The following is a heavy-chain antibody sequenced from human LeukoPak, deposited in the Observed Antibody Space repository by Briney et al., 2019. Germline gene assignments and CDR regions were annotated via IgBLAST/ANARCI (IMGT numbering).Heavy chain of an antibody. Sequence: GGSLRLSCAASGFTFTSYAMTWVRQAPGKGLEWVSGISWNSGSIGYADSVKGRFTISRDNAKNSLYLQMNSLRAEDTALYYCAKDMWAGYYDSSGYRPRSFDYWGQGTLVTVSS. D-gene: IGHD3-22*01. CDR3: AKDMWAGYYDSSGYRPRSFDY. V-gene: IGHV3-9*01. CDR1: GFTFTSYA. CDR2: ISWNSGSI. J-gene: IGHJ4*02.